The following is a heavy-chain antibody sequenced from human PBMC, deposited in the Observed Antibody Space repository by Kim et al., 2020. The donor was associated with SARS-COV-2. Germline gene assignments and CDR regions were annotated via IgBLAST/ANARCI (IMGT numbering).Heavy chain of an antibody. CDR2: T. D-gene: IGHD6-19*01. V-gene: IGHV1-3*01. CDR3: AREAVAGSFDH. J-gene: IGHJ4*02. Sequence: TRYSPKFQARASITRDTSATTAYLELSGLRSEDTAVYYCAREAVAGSFDHWGQGTLVTVSS.